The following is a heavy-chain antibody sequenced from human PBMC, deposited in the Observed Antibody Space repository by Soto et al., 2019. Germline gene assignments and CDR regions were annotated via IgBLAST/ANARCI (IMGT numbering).Heavy chain of an antibody. V-gene: IGHV3-21*02. CDR2: ISPSSDSS. CDR1: GFPFSDYS. Sequence: EVQLVESGGGLVKPGGSLRLACAASGFPFSDYSWNWVRQTLGKGLEWVSSISPSSDSSYYADSVKGRFTISRDNAKNSLFLQMNSLRDEDTAVYYCARPRGPRGYDLIDYWGQGTLVIVSS. D-gene: IGHD5-12*01. CDR3: ARPRGPRGYDLIDY. J-gene: IGHJ4*02.